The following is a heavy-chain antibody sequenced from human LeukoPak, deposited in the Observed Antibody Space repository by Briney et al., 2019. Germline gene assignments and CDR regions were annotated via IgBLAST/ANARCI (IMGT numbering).Heavy chain of an antibody. CDR1: GFTVSNYY. Sequence: GGSLRLSCAASGFTVSNYYMSWVRQAPGKGLEWVSDIYTDDRTYYADSVKGRFTISRDDSKNMLFLQMDSLGVEDTAVYYCARDRAAADPWGQGTLVTVSS. CDR2: IYTDDRT. V-gene: IGHV3-53*01. J-gene: IGHJ5*02. D-gene: IGHD6-13*01. CDR3: ARDRAAADP.